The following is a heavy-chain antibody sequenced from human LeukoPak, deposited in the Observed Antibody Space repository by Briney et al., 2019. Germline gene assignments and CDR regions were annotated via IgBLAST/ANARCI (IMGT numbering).Heavy chain of an antibody. CDR3: ARGRRDFGGDYYFDD. V-gene: IGHV4-34*01. Sequence: SETLSLTCAVYGGSFSGYYWSWIRQPPGKGLEWIGEINHSGSTNYNPSLKSRVTISVDTSKNQFSLKLSSVTAADTSVYYCARGRRDFGGDYYFDDWGQGPLVSVS. J-gene: IGHJ4*02. CDR2: INHSGST. D-gene: IGHD2-21*02. CDR1: GGSFSGYY.